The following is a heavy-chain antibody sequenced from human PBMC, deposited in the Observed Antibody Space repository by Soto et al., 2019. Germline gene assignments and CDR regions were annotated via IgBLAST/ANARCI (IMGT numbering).Heavy chain of an antibody. D-gene: IGHD1-7*01. J-gene: IGHJ6*03. CDR3: AKEVVELLHYYYYMDV. CDR1: GFTFSSYG. CDR2: ISYDGSNK. Sequence: PGGSLRLSCAASGFTFSSYGMHWVRQAPGKGLEWVAVISYDGSNKYYADSVKGRFTISRANSKNTLYLQMNSLRAEDTAVYYCAKEVVELLHYYYYMDVWGKGTTVTVSS. V-gene: IGHV3-30*18.